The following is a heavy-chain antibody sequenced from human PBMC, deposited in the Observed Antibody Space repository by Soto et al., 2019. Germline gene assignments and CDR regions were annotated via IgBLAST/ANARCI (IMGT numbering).Heavy chain of an antibody. V-gene: IGHV1-58*02. Sequence: SVKVSCKASGFTFTSSAMQWVRQARGQRLEWIGWIVVGSGNTNYAQKFQERVTITRDMSTSTAYMELSSLRSEDTAVYYCAADLVRHYYGSGSYYNYYYYMDVWGKGTTVTVSS. CDR1: GFTFTSSA. CDR2: IVVGSGNT. CDR3: AADLVRHYYGSGSYYNYYYYMDV. D-gene: IGHD3-10*01. J-gene: IGHJ6*03.